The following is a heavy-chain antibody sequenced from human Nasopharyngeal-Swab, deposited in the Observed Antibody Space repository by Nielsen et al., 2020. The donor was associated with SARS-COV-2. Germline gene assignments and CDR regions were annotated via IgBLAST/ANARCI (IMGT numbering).Heavy chain of an antibody. CDR3: ARGGRGIFGVVTNFDY. Sequence: WIRQPPGKGLEWIGYIYYSGSTNYNPSLKSRVTISVDTSKNQFSLKLSSVTAADTAGEEGARGGRGIFGVVTNFDYWGQGTLVTVSS. CDR2: IYYSGST. J-gene: IGHJ4*02. D-gene: IGHD3-3*01. V-gene: IGHV4-59*01.